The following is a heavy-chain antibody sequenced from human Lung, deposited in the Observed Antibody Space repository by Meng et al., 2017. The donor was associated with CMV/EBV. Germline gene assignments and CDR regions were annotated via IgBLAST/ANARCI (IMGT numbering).Heavy chain of an antibody. CDR2: IIPMRATT. V-gene: IGHV1-69*10. CDR1: GDTFSKYV. D-gene: IGHD3-3*01. J-gene: IGHJ6*02. CDR3: VGSEEFYHFRSGWEWYYHYGMDV. Sequence: SVXVSCKASGDTFSKYVTSWVRQAPGQGLEWMGGIIPMRATTNYAQRFQGRVTITADKSTGTVYMELSRLRSEDTAVYYCVGSEEFYHFRSGWEWYYHYGMDVWGPGTTVTVSS.